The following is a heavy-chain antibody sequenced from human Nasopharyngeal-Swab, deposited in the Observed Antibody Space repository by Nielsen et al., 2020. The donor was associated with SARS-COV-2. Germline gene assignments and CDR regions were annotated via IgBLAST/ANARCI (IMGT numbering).Heavy chain of an antibody. V-gene: IGHV3-53*01. J-gene: IGHJ4*02. CDR2: IYSGGST. D-gene: IGHD3-10*01. Sequence: GESLKISCAASGFTFSSYWMSWVRQAPGKGLQWVSVIYSGGSTYYADSVKGRFTISRDNSKNMVYLQMNSLRAEDTAVYYCARDPGSYYFDFWGQGTLVTVSS. CDR1: GFTFSSYW. CDR3: ARDPGSYYFDF.